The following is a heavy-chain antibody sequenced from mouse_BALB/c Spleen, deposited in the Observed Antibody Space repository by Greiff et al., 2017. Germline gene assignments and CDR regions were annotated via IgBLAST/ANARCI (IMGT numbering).Heavy chain of an antibody. D-gene: IGHD4-1*01. Sequence: EVKLVESGPSLVKPSQTLSLTCSVTGDSITSGYWNWIRKFPGNKLEYMGYISYSGSTYYNPSLKSRISITRDTSKNQYYLQLNSVTTEDTATYYCARGAGKLGKAMDYWGQGTSVTVSS. J-gene: IGHJ4*01. CDR2: ISYSGST. V-gene: IGHV3-8*02. CDR1: GDSITSGY. CDR3: ARGAGKLGKAMDY.